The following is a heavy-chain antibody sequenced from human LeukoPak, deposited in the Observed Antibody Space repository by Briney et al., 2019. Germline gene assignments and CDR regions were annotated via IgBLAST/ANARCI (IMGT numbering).Heavy chain of an antibody. Sequence: GESLKISCKGSGYSFTSYWIGWVRQMPGKGLEWMGIIYPGDSDTRYSPSFQGQVTISADKSISTAYLQWSSLKASDTAMYYCASVNHDKSSGWSFNAFDIWGQGTVVTVSS. CDR2: IYPGDSDT. J-gene: IGHJ3*02. CDR1: GYSFTSYW. CDR3: ASVNHDKSSGWSFNAFDI. V-gene: IGHV5-51*01. D-gene: IGHD6-19*01.